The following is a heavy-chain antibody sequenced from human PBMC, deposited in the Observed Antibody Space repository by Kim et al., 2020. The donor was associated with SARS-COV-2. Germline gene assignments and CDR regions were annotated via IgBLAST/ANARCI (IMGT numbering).Heavy chain of an antibody. D-gene: IGHD3-10*01. J-gene: IGHJ6*02. CDR3: ARDQIEGVHKFYFAMDV. Sequence: GGSLRLSCAASGFTFSLYAIHWVRQAPGKGLEWVAVISYDGSDKRYADSVKGRFTMSRDNSQNTVFLEMSSLRAEDTAVYFCARDQIEGVHKFYFAMDVWSQGTTVTVSS. CDR1: GFTFSLYA. V-gene: IGHV3-30*04. CDR2: ISYDGSDK.